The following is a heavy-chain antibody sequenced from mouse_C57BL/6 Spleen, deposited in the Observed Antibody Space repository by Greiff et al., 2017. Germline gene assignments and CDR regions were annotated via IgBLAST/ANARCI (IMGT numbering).Heavy chain of an antibody. V-gene: IGHV1-82*01. D-gene: IGHD1-1*01. CDR2: IYPGDGDT. J-gene: IGHJ3*01. CDR1: GYAFSSSW. Sequence: VQLQQSGPELVKPGASVKLSCKASGYAFSSSWMHWVKQRPGKGLEWIGRIYPGDGDTNYNGKFKGKATLTADTSSSTASMQLSSLTSEDSAVYFFARAGGSSYWFAYWGQGTLVTVSA. CDR3: ARAGGSSYWFAY.